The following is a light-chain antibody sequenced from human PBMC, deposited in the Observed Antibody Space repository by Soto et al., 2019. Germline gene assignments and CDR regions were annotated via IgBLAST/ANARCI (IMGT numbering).Light chain of an antibody. Sequence: HFPRIMSQSLGERATXSCRASQTVRNNYLAWYQQKPGHAPRLLIVGSFARATGIPARFSASGSGSEFTLTISSLQPDDFAPYYCQHYNSYSESFGQGGKV. CDR2: GSF. CDR3: QHYNSYSES. CDR1: QTVRNN. J-gene: IGKJ1*01. V-gene: IGKV3-15*01.